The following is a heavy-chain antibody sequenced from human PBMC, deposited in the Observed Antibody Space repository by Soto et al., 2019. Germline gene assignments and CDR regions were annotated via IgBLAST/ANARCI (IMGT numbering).Heavy chain of an antibody. CDR1: GFTFSSYS. D-gene: IGHD3-10*01. Sequence: EVQLVESGGGLVKPGGSLRLSCAASGFTFSSYSMNWVRQAPGKGLEWVSSISSSSSYIYYADSVKGRCTISRDNAKKSLNLLMNSLRAEDTAVYYCARDSVVRGVIITGGYYYYYGMDVWGQGTTVTVSS. CDR2: ISSSSSYI. CDR3: ARDSVVRGVIITGGYYYYYGMDV. J-gene: IGHJ6*02. V-gene: IGHV3-21*01.